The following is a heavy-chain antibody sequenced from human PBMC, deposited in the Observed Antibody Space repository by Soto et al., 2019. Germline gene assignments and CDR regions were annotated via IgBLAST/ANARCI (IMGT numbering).Heavy chain of an antibody. Sequence: PGGSLRLSCAASGFTFSNAWMNWVRQAPGKGLEWVGRIKSKTDGGTTDYAAPVKGRFTISRDDSKNTLYLQMNSLKTEDTAVYYCLYQLLPHYYYYGMDVWGQGTTVTVSS. CDR3: LYQLLPHYYYYGMDV. CDR1: GFTFSNAW. D-gene: IGHD2-2*01. J-gene: IGHJ6*02. V-gene: IGHV3-15*07. CDR2: IKSKTDGGTT.